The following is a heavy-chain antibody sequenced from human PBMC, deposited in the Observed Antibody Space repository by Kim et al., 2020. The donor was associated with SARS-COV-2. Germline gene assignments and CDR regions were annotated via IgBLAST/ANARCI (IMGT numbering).Heavy chain of an antibody. V-gene: IGHV4-30-2*01. J-gene: IGHJ4*02. Sequence: SETLSLTCAVSGGSISSGGYSWSWIRQPPGKGLEWIGYIYHSGSTYYNPSLKSRVTISVDRSKNQFSLKLSSVTAADTAVYYCARGGSGYPNDFDYWGQGTLVTVSS. CDR1: GGSISSGGYS. CDR2: IYHSGST. CDR3: ARGGSGYPNDFDY. D-gene: IGHD3-22*01.